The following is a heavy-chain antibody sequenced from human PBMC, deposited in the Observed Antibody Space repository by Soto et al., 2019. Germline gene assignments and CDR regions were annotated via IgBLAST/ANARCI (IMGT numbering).Heavy chain of an antibody. D-gene: IGHD2-15*01. V-gene: IGHV1-69*02. CDR3: ARVPQGGSSPFDN. CDR1: GGTFGTYT. Sequence: QVQLVQSGAEVRKPGSSVKVSCKASGGTFGTYTISWVRQAPGQGLEWMGRIIPIFGIPNYAQKFQGRVTISADKSTGTAYMELRNLRSEDTAVNYCARVPQGGSSPFDNWGQGTLLTVSS. CDR2: IIPIFGIP. J-gene: IGHJ4*02.